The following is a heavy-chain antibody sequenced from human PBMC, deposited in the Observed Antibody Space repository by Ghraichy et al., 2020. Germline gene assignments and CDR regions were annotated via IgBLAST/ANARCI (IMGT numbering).Heavy chain of an antibody. CDR3: AGVGATTGWFDP. CDR1: GGSISSGDYY. D-gene: IGHD1-26*01. J-gene: IGHJ5*02. Sequence: SETLSLTCTVSGGSISSGDYYWSWIRQPPGKGLEWIGYIYYSGSTYYNPSLKSRVTISVDTSKNQFSLKLSSVTAADTAVYYCAGVGATTGWFDPWGQGTLVTVSS. CDR2: IYYSGST. V-gene: IGHV4-30-4*01.